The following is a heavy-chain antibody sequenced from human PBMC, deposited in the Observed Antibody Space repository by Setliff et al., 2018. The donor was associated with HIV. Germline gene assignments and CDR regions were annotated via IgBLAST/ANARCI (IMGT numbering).Heavy chain of an antibody. CDR2: IIPLFDTS. CDR1: GGTFSSYA. Sequence: SVKVSCKASGGTFSSYAISWVRQAPGQGLEWMGGIIPLFDTSNYAQKFQGRVTIAADEFTSTAYMELSSLRSEDTAVYYCVRGGQYYRSTYYYYYMDVWGKGTTVTVSS. CDR3: VRGGQYYRSTYYYYYMDV. D-gene: IGHD3-16*02. V-gene: IGHV1-69*13. J-gene: IGHJ6*03.